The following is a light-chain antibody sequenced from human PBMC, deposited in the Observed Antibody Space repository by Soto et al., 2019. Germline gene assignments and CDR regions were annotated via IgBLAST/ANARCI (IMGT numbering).Light chain of an antibody. V-gene: IGKV1-17*01. CDR1: QGIGND. CDR2: AAS. J-gene: IGKJ1*01. CDR3: LQHHNYPPGT. Sequence: DIQMTQSPSSLSASVGDRVTLTCRASQGIGNDLGWYQHKPGKAPKRLIYAASSLQSGVPSRFSGSGSGTEFTLTISSLQPEDFATYYCLQHHNYPPGTFGQGTKVEVK.